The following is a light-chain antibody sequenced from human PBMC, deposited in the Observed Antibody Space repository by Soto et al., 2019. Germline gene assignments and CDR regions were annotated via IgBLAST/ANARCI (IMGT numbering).Light chain of an antibody. CDR3: AAWDDSLNGDVV. Sequence: QSVLTQPPSASGTPGQRVTISCSGSSSNIGSNTVNWYQQLPGTAPKLLIYSNNQRPSGVADRFSGSKSGTSASLAISGLQSEDEADYYCAAWDDSLNGDVVFGGGTKLTVL. CDR2: SNN. J-gene: IGLJ2*01. V-gene: IGLV1-44*01. CDR1: SSNIGSNT.